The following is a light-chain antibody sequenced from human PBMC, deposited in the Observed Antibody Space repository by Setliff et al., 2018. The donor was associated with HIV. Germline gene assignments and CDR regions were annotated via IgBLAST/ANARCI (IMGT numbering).Light chain of an antibody. J-gene: IGLJ2*01. CDR1: SSDVGAYNY. Sequence: QSALAQPASVSESPGQSITISCTGTSSDVGAYNYVSWYQQHPGKAPKLMIYDVNNRPSGVSNRFSGSKSGNTASLTISGLQAEDEADYYCSSYTSSDTLVFGGGTQLTVL. CDR3: SSYTSSDTLV. CDR2: DVN. V-gene: IGLV2-14*03.